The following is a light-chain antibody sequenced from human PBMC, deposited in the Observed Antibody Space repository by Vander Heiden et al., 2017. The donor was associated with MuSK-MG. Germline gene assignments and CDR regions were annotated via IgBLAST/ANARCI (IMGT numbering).Light chain of an antibody. CDR3: QQLNSYPLT. J-gene: IGKJ4*01. V-gene: IGKV1-9*01. CDR2: AAS. CDR1: QGISSY. Sequence: IQLTQSPSFLSASVGDRVTITCRASQGISSYLAWYQQKPGKAPKLLNYAASTLQSGVPARFSGSGSGTEFTLTSSSLQPEDFATDDCQQLNSYPLTCGGGTKVEIK.